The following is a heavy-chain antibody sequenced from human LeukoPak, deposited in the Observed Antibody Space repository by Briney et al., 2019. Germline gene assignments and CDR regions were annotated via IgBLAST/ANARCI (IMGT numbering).Heavy chain of an antibody. J-gene: IGHJ4*02. CDR3: ARVIQDLYYFDY. CDR1: GFTVSSNS. Sequence: PGGSLRLSCTVSGFTVSSNSMSWVRQAPGKGLEWVSFIYSAGSTYYADSVKGRFTISRDNSKNTLYLQMNSLRAEDTAVYYCARVIQDLYYFDYWGQGTLVTVSS. V-gene: IGHV3-53*01. CDR2: IYSAGST. D-gene: IGHD2-15*01.